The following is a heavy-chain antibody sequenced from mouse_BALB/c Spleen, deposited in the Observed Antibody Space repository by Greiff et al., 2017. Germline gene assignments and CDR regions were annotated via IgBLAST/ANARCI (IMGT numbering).Heavy chain of an antibody. D-gene: IGHD1-1*01. V-gene: IGHV1-69*01. CDR2: IDTSDSYT. Sequence: QVQLKQPGAELVMPGASVKMSCKASGYTFTDYWMHWVKQRPGQGLEWIGAIDTSDSYTSYNQKFKGKATLTVDESSSTAYMQLSSLTSEDSAVYYCARRTVAATGYFDYWGQGTTLTVSS. CDR3: ARRTVAATGYFDY. CDR1: GYTFTDYW. J-gene: IGHJ2*01.